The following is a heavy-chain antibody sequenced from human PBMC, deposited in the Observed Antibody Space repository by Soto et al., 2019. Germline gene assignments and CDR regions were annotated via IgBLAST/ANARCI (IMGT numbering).Heavy chain of an antibody. D-gene: IGHD2-21*02. CDR1: GYTFTSYG. CDR2: ISGYNGKT. CDR3: EREGDVPYYCDGMHV. J-gene: IGHJ6*02. Sequence: QVQLVQSGGEVKKPGASVKVSCKASGYTFTSYGISWVRQAPGQGLEWMGWISGYNGKTNYAQKVQDRVTMTTDTSTRTVYMELRSPRSNDTAVYDCEREGDVPYYCDGMHVWGRGTKVTVSS. V-gene: IGHV1-18*01.